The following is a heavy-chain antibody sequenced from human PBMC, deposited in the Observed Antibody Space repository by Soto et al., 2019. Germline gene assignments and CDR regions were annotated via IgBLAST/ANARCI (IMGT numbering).Heavy chain of an antibody. CDR1: GYTFTNSA. D-gene: IGHD2-21*02. J-gene: IGHJ4*02. V-gene: IGHV1-3*01. CDR3: ARGDVMTVSSHFDY. CDR2: INAGNGNT. Sequence: QVHLVQSGAEVKKPGASVKVSCKASGYTFTNSAMHWVRQAPGQGLEWMGWINAGNGNTKYSQRFQGRVTITRDTYASTAYMELSSLRSEDTAVYYCARGDVMTVSSHFDYWGQGTLVTVSS.